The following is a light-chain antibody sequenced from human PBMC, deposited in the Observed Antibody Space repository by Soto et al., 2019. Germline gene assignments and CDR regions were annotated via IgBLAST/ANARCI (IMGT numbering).Light chain of an antibody. CDR1: QSVSNNY. Sequence: VVTQSPGTLSLCTGERATLSCRAIQSVSNNYLAWYQQKPGQAPRLLIYGASTRATGIPDRFSGSGSGTDFTLTISRLEPEDSAVYYCQQYGSSPTWTFGQGTMVDIK. CDR2: GAS. CDR3: QQYGSSPTWT. V-gene: IGKV3-20*01. J-gene: IGKJ1*01.